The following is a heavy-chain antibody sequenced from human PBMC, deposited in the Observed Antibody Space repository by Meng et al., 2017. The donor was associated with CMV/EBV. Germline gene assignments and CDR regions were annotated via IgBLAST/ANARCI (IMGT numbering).Heavy chain of an antibody. Sequence: QVQLVQSGAEVKKPGASVKVSCEASGYTFNSYDFNWVRQATGQELEWMGWMSPNSGNTGDAQKFQGRVTMTRNTSISTAYMELSSLRSEDTAVYYCARDGTLKLGYCSSTSCPSERAFDPWGQGTLVTVSS. V-gene: IGHV1-8*01. CDR2: MSPNSGNT. CDR3: ARDGTLKLGYCSSTSCPSERAFDP. CDR1: GYTFNSYD. D-gene: IGHD2-2*01. J-gene: IGHJ5*02.